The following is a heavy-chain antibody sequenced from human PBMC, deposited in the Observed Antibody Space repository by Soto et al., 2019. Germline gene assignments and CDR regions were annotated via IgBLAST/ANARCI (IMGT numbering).Heavy chain of an antibody. CDR2: ISYDGSNK. D-gene: IGHD1-26*01. Sequence: GGSLRLSCVASGFSFSIYGMYWVRQAPGKGLEWVAAISYDGSNKYYVDSVRGRFTISRDNSKNTVYLQMNSLRAEDTAVYYCAKPYSGSPPKNFDYWGQGTLVTV. CDR1: GFSFSIYG. CDR3: AKPYSGSPPKNFDY. J-gene: IGHJ4*01. V-gene: IGHV3-30*18.